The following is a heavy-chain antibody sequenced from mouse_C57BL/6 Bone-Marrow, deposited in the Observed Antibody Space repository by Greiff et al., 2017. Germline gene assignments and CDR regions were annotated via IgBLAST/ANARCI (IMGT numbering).Heavy chain of an antibody. CDR1: GFTFSSYG. D-gene: IGHD2-2*01. CDR3: ARRGYPRDY. J-gene: IGHJ2*01. CDR2: ISSGGSYT. V-gene: IGHV5-6*02. Sequence: EVKLVESGGDLVKPGGSLKLSCAASGFTFSSYGMSWVRQTPDKRLEWVATISSGGSYTSYPDSVKGRFTISRDNSNNTLYLQVSSLKSEDTATYYCARRGYPRDYWGQGTTLTVSS.